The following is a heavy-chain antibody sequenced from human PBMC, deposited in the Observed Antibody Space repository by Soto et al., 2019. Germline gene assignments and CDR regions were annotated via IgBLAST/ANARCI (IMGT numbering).Heavy chain of an antibody. J-gene: IGHJ4*02. V-gene: IGHV3-53*01. CDR3: ARVVAAAGTRYFDY. CDR1: GFTVSSNY. Sequence: GGSLRLSCAASGFTVSSNYMSWVRQAPGKGLEWVSVIYSGGSTYYADSVKGRFTISRDNSKNTLYLQMNSLRAEDTAVYYCARVVAAAGTRYFDYWGQGTLVTVSS. CDR2: IYSGGST. D-gene: IGHD6-13*01.